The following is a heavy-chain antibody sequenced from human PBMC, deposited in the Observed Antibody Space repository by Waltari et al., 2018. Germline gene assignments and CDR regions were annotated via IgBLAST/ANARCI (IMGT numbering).Heavy chain of an antibody. D-gene: IGHD1-26*01. CDR3: ARGRYRYSSWFDP. CDR1: GGSVSGYS. V-gene: IGHV4-34*01. CDR2: INHSGST. Sequence: QVQLQQWGAGLLKPSETLSLTCAVYGGSVSGYSCSWIRQPPVKGREWIGEINHSGSTTCNPALKGRGTRSVDTSKNKFSLKLSSVTAADTAVYYCARGRYRYSSWFDPWGQGTLVTVSS. J-gene: IGHJ5*02.